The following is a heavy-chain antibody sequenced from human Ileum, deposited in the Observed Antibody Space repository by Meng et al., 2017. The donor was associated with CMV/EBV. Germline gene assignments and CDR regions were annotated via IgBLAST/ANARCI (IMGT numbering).Heavy chain of an antibody. CDR1: GFTFSNFA. J-gene: IGHJ3*02. CDR3: AKQYVNI. V-gene: IGHV3-23*01. CDR2: ISESGGTT. D-gene: IGHD3-16*01. Sequence: GGSLRLSCAATGFTFSNFAMNWDRQAPGKGLEWVSSISESGGTTDYADSVKGRFTISRDNSKNTLYLQMSSLRAEDTAVYYCAKQYVNIWGQGTMVTVSS.